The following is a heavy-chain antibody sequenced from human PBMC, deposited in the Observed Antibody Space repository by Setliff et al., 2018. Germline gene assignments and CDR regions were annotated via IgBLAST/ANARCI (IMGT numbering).Heavy chain of an antibody. V-gene: IGHV1-8*01. CDR1: GYTFTSYD. CDR2: MNPNSGNT. J-gene: IGHJ4*02. Sequence: ASVKVSCKASGYTFTSYDINWVRQATGQGLEWMGWMNPNSGNTGYAQKFQGRVTMTRNTSISTAYMELSSLRSGDTAVYYCARGVGFSAAADYWGQGTLVTVSS. D-gene: IGHD2-2*01. CDR3: ARGVGFSAAADY.